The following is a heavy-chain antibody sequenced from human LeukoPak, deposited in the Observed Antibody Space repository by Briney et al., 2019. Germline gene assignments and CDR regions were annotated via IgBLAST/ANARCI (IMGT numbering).Heavy chain of an antibody. CDR3: ARRGRGYYYDSSGYILDY. CDR1: GDSINSNNYY. J-gene: IGHJ4*02. V-gene: IGHV4-39*01. D-gene: IGHD3-22*01. CDR2: IYDSGST. Sequence: SETLSLTCTVSGDSINSNNYYWGWIRQPPGKGLEWIGSIYDSGSTYYNPSLKSRVTISVDTSKNQFSLRLSSVTAADTAVYYCARRGRGYYYDSSGYILDYWGQGTLVTVSS.